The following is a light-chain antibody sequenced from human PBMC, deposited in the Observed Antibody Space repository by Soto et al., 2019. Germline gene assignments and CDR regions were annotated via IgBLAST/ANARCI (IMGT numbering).Light chain of an antibody. CDR2: DVN. CDR3: SSHGGNSPYV. Sequence: QSALTQPPSASGSPGQSVAISCTGTTSDIGGYDYVSCYQQHPSKAPKLMIYDVNKRPSGVADRFSGSKSGNTAPLTVSGLQAEDEADYCGSSHGGNSPYVFGTGTKVTVL. V-gene: IGLV2-8*01. J-gene: IGLJ1*01. CDR1: TSDIGGYDY.